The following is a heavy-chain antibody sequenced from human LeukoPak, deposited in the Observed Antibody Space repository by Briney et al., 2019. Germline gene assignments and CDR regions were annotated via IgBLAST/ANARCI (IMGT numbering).Heavy chain of an antibody. CDR2: ISDSSGTT. V-gene: IGHV3-23*01. D-gene: IGHD6-19*01. J-gene: IGHJ6*03. CDR3: AKDLGYSSGPDYYNFYYMDV. Sequence: GGSLRLSCAASGFIFSSYAMSWVRQAPGKGLEWVSTISDSSGTTYYADSAKGRFTISRDNSKNTLYMQMNSLRAEDTAIYYCAKDLGYSSGPDYYNFYYMDVWGKGTTVTVSS. CDR1: GFIFSSYA.